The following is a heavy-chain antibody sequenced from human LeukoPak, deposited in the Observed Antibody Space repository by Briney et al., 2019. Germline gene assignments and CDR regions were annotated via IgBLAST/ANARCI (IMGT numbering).Heavy chain of an antibody. D-gene: IGHD3-22*01. CDR3: ARLPLPNYYDSSGYYQNWFDP. V-gene: IGHV1-18*01. CDR1: GYTFTSYG. CDR2: ISAYNGNT. Sequence: ASVKVSCKASGYTFTSYGISWVRQAPGQGLEWMGWISAYNGNTNYAQKLQGRVTMTTDTSTSTACMELRSLRSDDTAVYYCARLPLPNYYDSSGYYQNWFDPWGQGTLVTVSS. J-gene: IGHJ5*02.